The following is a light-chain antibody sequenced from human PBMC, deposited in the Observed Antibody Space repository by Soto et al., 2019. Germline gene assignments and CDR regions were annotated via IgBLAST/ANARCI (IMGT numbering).Light chain of an antibody. CDR2: MAS. J-gene: IGKJ1*01. CDR1: QSISSW. Sequence: DIQMTQSPSTLSASVGDRVTITCRASQSISSWLAWYQQKPGKAPNLLIYMASSLESGVPSRFSSSGSGTEFTLTSSSLQPDDFATYYCQQYNSYPWTFGQGTKVEIK. V-gene: IGKV1-5*03. CDR3: QQYNSYPWT.